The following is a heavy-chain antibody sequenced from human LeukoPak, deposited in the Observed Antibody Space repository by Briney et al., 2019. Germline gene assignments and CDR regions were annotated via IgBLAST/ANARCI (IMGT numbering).Heavy chain of an antibody. CDR2: ITGGSST. V-gene: IGHV3-23*01. CDR3: AKDFSTIIPAAILFYYGMDV. J-gene: IGHJ6*02. Sequence: AGSLSLSCAASGFTFSTYSMNWIRQAPGKGPEWISAITGGSSTYYADSVKSRFTVSRDNSKNTLFLQMNSVRAEDTAVYYCAKDFSTIIPAAILFYYGMDVWGQGTTVTVSS. D-gene: IGHD2-2*01. CDR1: GFTFSTYS.